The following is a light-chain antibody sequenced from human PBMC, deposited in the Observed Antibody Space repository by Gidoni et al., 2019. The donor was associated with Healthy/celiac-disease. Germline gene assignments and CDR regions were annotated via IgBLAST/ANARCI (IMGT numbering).Light chain of an antibody. Sequence: IQMTPSPSSLSASVGDRVTITCRARQSISRYLNRYTQNTGNAPKHLIYAASSVQSGVTSRLSGSGSGTDFTLTIISMQPEDFATYYCQQSYSTPRTFGGGTKVEIK. CDR2: AAS. V-gene: IGKV1-39*01. CDR3: QQSYSTPRT. CDR1: QSISRY. J-gene: IGKJ4*01.